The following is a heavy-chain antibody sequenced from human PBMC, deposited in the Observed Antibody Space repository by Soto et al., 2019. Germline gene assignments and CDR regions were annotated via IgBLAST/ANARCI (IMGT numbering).Heavy chain of an antibody. J-gene: IGHJ4*02. CDR2: ISGSRGYI. CDR3: ARDWAAALDY. D-gene: IGHD6-13*01. Sequence: SLRLSCAAPGFIFSDYSMNWVRQAPGKGLEWVSSISGSRGYIYYGDSVKGRFTISRDNAKNSVVLQMNNLRAEDTAVYYCARDWAAALDYWGPGTLVTSPQ. V-gene: IGHV3-21*01. CDR1: GFIFSDYS.